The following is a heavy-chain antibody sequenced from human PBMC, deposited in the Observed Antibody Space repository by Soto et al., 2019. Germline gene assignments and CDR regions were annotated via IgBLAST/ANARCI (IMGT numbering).Heavy chain of an antibody. V-gene: IGHV1-24*01. CDR2: FDPEDGET. CDR1: GYTCTSWW. Sequence: SGYTCTSWWMHYQQQTTGKGLEWMGGFDPEDGETIYAQKFQGRVTMTEDTSTDTAYMELSSLRSEDTAVYYCARNLPGRYNWIYGDAFDIWGQGTIVTVS. J-gene: IGHJ3*02. CDR3: ARNLPGRYNWIYGDAFDI. D-gene: IGHD1-20*01.